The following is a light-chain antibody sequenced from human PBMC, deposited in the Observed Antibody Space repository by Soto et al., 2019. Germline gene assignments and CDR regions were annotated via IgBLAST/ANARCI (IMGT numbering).Light chain of an antibody. CDR3: QQFRTYPT. CDR2: YAS. CDR1: QAINNE. V-gene: IGKV1-13*02. Sequence: AIPLTQSPSSLSASVGDRVTITCRASQAINNEFAWYQQRPGEAPKLLIYYASILESGVPSRFSGSGSGTDFTLTIGSLQPEDFATYYCQQFRTYPTFGGGTKVEIK. J-gene: IGKJ4*01.